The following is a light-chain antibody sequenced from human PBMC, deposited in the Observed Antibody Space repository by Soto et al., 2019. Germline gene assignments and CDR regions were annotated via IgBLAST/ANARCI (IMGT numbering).Light chain of an antibody. J-gene: IGLJ1*01. CDR1: ISNIGSNT. V-gene: IGLV1-44*01. Sequence: QSVLTQPPSASGTPGQRVTISCSGSISNIGSNTVNWYQQLPGTAPKLLIYSNNQRPSGVPDRFSGSKSGTSASLAISGLQSEDEADYYCAAWDDSLNGPNYVFGTGTKVTVL. CDR2: SNN. CDR3: AAWDDSLNGPNYV.